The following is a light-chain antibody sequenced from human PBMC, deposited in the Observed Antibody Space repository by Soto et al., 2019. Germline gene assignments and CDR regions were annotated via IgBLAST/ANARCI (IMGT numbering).Light chain of an antibody. J-gene: IGLJ1*01. CDR2: EVT. V-gene: IGLV2-8*01. CDR3: SSFAGVSTV. CDR1: SSDIGYYNY. Sequence: QSALNQPPSASGSPGQSVTISCTGTSSDIGYYNYVSWYQQHPGKAPKLLIYEVTKRPSGVPDRFSGSKSGNTASLTVSGLQAEDEADYYCSSFAGVSTVFGTGTKLTVL.